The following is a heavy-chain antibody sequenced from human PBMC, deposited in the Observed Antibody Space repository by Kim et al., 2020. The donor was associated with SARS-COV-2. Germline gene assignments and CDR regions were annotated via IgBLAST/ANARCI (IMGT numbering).Heavy chain of an antibody. V-gene: IGHV2-70*11. Sequence: SGPTLVNPTQTLTLTCTFSGFSLTTSGMCVSWIRQPPGKALEWLARIDWDDDKYYSTSLKTRLTVSKDTSKNQVVLTMTNMDPADTGTYYCARVLRDPATFYFYMDVWGTGTTVTVSS. CDR2: IDWDDDK. CDR3: ARVLRDPATFYFYMDV. J-gene: IGHJ6*03. CDR1: GFSLTTSGMC. D-gene: IGHD3-10*01.